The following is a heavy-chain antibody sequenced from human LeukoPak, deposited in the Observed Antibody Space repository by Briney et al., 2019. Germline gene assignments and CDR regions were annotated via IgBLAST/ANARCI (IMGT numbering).Heavy chain of an antibody. Sequence: SETLSLTCAVYGGSFSGYYWSWIRQPPGKGLEWIGEINHSGSTNYNPSLKSRVTISVDTSKNQFSLKLSSVTAADTAVYYCARDAYSSSKDYWGQGTLVTVSS. CDR3: ARDAYSSSKDY. D-gene: IGHD6-6*01. CDR1: GGSFSGYY. V-gene: IGHV4-34*01. J-gene: IGHJ4*02. CDR2: INHSGST.